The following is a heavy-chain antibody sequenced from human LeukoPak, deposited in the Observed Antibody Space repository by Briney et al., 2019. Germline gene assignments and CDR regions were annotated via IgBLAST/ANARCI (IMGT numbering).Heavy chain of an antibody. Sequence: PGGSLRLSCAASGFTFSAAWMSWVRQAPGKGLEWVSVIYSGGSTYYADSVKGRFTISRDNSKNTLYLQMNSLRAEDTAVYYCARGGRYCSGGSCYSDYYYGMDVWGQGTTVTVSS. J-gene: IGHJ6*02. CDR2: IYSGGST. V-gene: IGHV3-66*02. CDR1: GFTFSAAW. CDR3: ARGGRYCSGGSCYSDYYYGMDV. D-gene: IGHD2-15*01.